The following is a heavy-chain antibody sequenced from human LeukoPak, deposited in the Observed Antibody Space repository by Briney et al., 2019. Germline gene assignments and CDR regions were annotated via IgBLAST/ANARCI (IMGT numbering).Heavy chain of an antibody. CDR3: AKELHYGDYGRHYYGMDV. Sequence: GGSLRLSRAASGFTFSSYWMSWVRQAPGKGLEWVSAISGSGGSTYYADSVKGRFTISRDNSKNTLYLQMNSLRAEDTAVYYCAKELHYGDYGRHYYGMDVWGQGTTVTVSS. J-gene: IGHJ6*02. D-gene: IGHD4-17*01. CDR1: GFTFSSYW. CDR2: ISGSGGST. V-gene: IGHV3-23*01.